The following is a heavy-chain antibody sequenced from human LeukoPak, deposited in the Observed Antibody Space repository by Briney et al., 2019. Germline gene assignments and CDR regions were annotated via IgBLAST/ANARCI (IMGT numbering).Heavy chain of an antibody. CDR3: AKEFIAGDGHVDCES. Sequence: GGSLRLSCAASGFTISTYAMTWVRQAPGKGLVWVSSITSSGATTYYADSVKGRFTISRDISKNTLYLQMNSLTAEDSAVYYCAKEFIAGDGHVDCESWGQGTLVTVSS. V-gene: IGHV3-23*01. CDR2: ITSSGATT. D-gene: IGHD5-24*01. J-gene: IGHJ4*02. CDR1: GFTISTYA.